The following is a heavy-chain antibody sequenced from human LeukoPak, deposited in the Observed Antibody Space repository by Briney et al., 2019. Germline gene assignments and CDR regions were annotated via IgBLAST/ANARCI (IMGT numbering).Heavy chain of an antibody. D-gene: IGHD2-15*01. V-gene: IGHV3-30*04. J-gene: IGHJ4*02. CDR1: GFTFNSYA. CDR3: ARDRQYCSGGSCYFDYFFDY. Sequence: PGRSLRLSCAASGFTFNSYAVHWVRQAPGKGLEWVAVISYDGSINFYSASVKGRFTISRDNSKNTLYLQMNSLRADDTALYFCARDRQYCSGGSCYFDYFFDYWGQGTLVTVSS. CDR2: ISYDGSIN.